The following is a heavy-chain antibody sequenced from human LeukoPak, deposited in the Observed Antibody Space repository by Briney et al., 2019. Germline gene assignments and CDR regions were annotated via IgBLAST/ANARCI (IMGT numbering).Heavy chain of an antibody. Sequence: ASVKVSCKVYGYTLAELSMHWVRQAPGKGLEWMGSLYPEDGETIYAPKFQGRVTMTEDTSTDTAYMELSSLRSEDTAVYYCATEKGNPYSSSAAIMDVWGQGSTVTVS. V-gene: IGHV1-24*01. D-gene: IGHD6-6*01. CDR3: ATEKGNPYSSSAAIMDV. CDR1: GYTLAELS. CDR2: LYPEDGET. J-gene: IGHJ6*02.